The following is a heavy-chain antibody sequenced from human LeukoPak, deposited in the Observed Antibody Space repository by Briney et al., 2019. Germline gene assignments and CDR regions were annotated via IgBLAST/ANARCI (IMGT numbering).Heavy chain of an antibody. CDR1: GFTLSGSA. J-gene: IGHJ4*02. Sequence: GGSLTLXCAASGFTLSGSAMQWVRQAPGKGLEWVGRIRTKASNYATAYGAAVQGRFLISREDSKNMAFLQMNGLKTEDTAVYYCVRRFSGSYYYGHWGQGTLVTVSS. V-gene: IGHV3-73*01. D-gene: IGHD1-26*01. CDR2: IRTKASNYAT. CDR3: VRRFSGSYYYGH.